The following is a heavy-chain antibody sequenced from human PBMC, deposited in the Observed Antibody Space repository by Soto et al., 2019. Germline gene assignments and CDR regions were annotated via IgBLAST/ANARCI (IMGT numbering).Heavy chain of an antibody. V-gene: IGHV3-23*01. CDR1: GFTFSDYV. D-gene: IGHD3-9*01. J-gene: IGHJ6*02. CDR3: ARDPFTGFGLDR. Sequence: EVQLLESGGDLVQPGGSLRLSCVASGFTFSDYVMSWVRQVPGKGLEWVSSISDGGERTDYRDSVRGRFTISRDNARFPLHLEMKRLRGDDTAIYFRARDPFTGFGLDRWGQGTTVTVSS. CDR2: ISDGGERT.